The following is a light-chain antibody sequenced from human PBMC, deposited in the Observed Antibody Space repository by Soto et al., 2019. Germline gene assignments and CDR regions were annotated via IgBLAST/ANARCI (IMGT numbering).Light chain of an antibody. CDR1: SSNIGAPYD. CDR2: EVN. V-gene: IGLV1-40*01. J-gene: IGLJ1*01. Sequence: QSVLTQPPSVSGAPGQGVTISCTGSSSNIGAPYDVHWYQHLPGTAPKLMIYEVNKRPSGVPDRFSGSKSGNTASLTVSGLQAEDEADYYCSSYAGSSNVFGTGTKVTVL. CDR3: SSYAGSSNV.